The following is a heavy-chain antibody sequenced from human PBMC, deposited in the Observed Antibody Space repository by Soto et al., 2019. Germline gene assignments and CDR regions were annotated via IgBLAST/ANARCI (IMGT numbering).Heavy chain of an antibody. J-gene: IGHJ1*01. V-gene: IGHV1-69*13. CDR3: ATDYIETGPGE. CDR2: IIPIFGTA. D-gene: IGHD7-27*01. Sequence: SVKFSCTSSGVTFSSYAISWVRQAPGQGLEWMGGIIPIFGTANYAQKFQGRVTITADESTSTAYMELSSLRSEDTAVYYCATDYIETGPGEWGQGNL. CDR1: GVTFSSYA.